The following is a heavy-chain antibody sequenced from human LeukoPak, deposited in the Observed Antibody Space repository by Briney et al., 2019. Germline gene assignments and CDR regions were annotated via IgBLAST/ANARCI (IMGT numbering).Heavy chain of an antibody. J-gene: IGHJ4*02. D-gene: IGHD4-17*01. Sequence: HPWGSLRLSCEGSGFPFSSYEMSWLRQAPGKGLEWVSHIDSSGITIYYADSVKGRFTISRDNAKNSIYLQMASLRVEDTAIYYCARDSVGDLLDYWGQGTPVTVSS. CDR2: IDSSGITI. V-gene: IGHV3-48*03. CDR3: ARDSVGDLLDY. CDR1: GFPFSSYE.